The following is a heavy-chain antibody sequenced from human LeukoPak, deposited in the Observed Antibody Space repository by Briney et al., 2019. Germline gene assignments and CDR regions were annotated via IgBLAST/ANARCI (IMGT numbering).Heavy chain of an antibody. V-gene: IGHV3-21*01. CDR3: TRDSSSFSKYWFDP. Sequence: GGSLRPSGAASGFSFSSTSTTWVRQAPGKGREWGSSIIMSSSYIYYADTVKGRFTISRDNAKNSLYLQMSSLRAEDTAVYYCTRDSSSFSKYWFDPWGQGTLVTVSS. D-gene: IGHD6-13*01. CDR1: GFSFSSTS. J-gene: IGHJ5*02. CDR2: IIMSSSYI.